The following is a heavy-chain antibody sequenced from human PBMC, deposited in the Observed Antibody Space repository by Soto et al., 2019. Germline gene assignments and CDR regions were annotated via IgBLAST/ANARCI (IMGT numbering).Heavy chain of an antibody. CDR2: ISAYNGNT. D-gene: IGHD5-12*01. Sequence: ASVKVSWKASGYTFTGYGISWVRHAPGQGLEWMGWISAYNGNTNYAQKLQGRVTMTTDTSTSTAYMEPRSLRSDDTAVYYCARVSIVATTNYYYYGMDVWGQGTTVTVSS. J-gene: IGHJ6*02. CDR1: GYTFTGYG. V-gene: IGHV1-18*01. CDR3: ARVSIVATTNYYYYGMDV.